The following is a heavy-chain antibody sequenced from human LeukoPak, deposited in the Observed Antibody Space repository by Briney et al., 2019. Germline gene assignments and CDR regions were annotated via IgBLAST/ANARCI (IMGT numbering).Heavy chain of an antibody. V-gene: IGHV1-2*02. CDR3: ARGRRILWRDPNAGDFFDY. J-gene: IGHJ4*02. CDR1: GYTFTGFY. D-gene: IGHD2/OR15-2a*01. CDR2: VNPNSGDT. Sequence: ASVKVSCKASGYTFTGFYIHWVRQAPGQGLEWMGWVNPNSGDTDYAQKFQDRVIMTRDTSINTAYIELSSLRSDDTAVYYCARGRRILWRDPNAGDFFDYWGQGTLVTVSS.